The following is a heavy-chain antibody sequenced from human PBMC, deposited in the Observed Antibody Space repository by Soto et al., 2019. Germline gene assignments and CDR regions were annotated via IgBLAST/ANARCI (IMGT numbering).Heavy chain of an antibody. Sequence: ASVKVSCKASGYAFTSYAMHWVRQAPGQRLEWMGWINAGNGNTKYSQKFQGRVTITRDTSASTAYMELSSLRSEDTAVYYCARDMVRGVIHFWGQGTLVTVSS. CDR1: GYAFTSYA. V-gene: IGHV1-3*01. D-gene: IGHD3-10*01. J-gene: IGHJ4*02. CDR3: ARDMVRGVIHF. CDR2: INAGNGNT.